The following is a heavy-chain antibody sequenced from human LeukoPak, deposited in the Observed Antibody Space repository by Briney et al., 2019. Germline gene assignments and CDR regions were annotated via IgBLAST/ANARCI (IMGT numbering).Heavy chain of an antibody. Sequence: SETLSLTCTVSGGSISSYYWSWIRQPAGKGLEWIGRIYISGSTNYNPSLKSRVTMSIDTSKNQFSLKLSSVTAADTAVYYCAREDYYDSSDYLVEDYWGQGTLVTVSS. CDR2: IYISGST. D-gene: IGHD3-22*01. V-gene: IGHV4-4*07. CDR1: GGSISSYY. J-gene: IGHJ4*02. CDR3: AREDYYDSSDYLVEDY.